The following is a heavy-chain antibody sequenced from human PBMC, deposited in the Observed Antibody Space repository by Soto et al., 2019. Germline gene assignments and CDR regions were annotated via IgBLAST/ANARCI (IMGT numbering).Heavy chain of an antibody. Sequence: NPGGSLRLSCTTSGFTFEECAVNWFRQAPGKRLEWVAFIRRKDYGGTATYAASVKGRFFISRDDSEGIAYLQINSLEMADTAVYYCARDLGGYNVFDYWGQGTLVTVSS. J-gene: IGHJ4*02. D-gene: IGHD5-12*01. CDR2: IRRKDYGGTA. CDR3: ARDLGGYNVFDY. V-gene: IGHV3-49*05. CDR1: GFTFEECA.